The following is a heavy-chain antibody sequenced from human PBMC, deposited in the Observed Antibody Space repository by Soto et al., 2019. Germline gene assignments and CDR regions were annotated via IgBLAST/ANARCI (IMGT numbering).Heavy chain of an antibody. CDR1: GFTFSRYG. J-gene: IGHJ6*03. V-gene: IGHV3-33*01. CDR2: IWYDGSNK. CDR3: ARGIPDIVVVPAAISYYYMDV. Sequence: GGSLRLSCAASGFTFSRYGMQWVRQAPGKGLEWVAVIWYDGSNKYYADSVKCRFTISRDNSKNTLYLQMKSLRAEDTAVYYCARGIPDIVVVPAAISYYYMDVWSKGTTVTVSS. D-gene: IGHD2-2*01.